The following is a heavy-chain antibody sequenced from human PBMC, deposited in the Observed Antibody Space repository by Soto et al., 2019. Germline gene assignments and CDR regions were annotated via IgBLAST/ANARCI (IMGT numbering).Heavy chain of an antibody. CDR1: GGSFSGYY. Sequence: QVQLQQWGAGLLKPSETLSLTCAVYGGSFSGYYWSWIRQPPGKGLEWIGEINHSGSTNYNPSLNSRDTISVDTSKNQFSLKLSSVTAADTAVYYCAAIVVPAAPALGWFDPWGQGTLVTVSS. J-gene: IGHJ5*02. CDR2: INHSGST. CDR3: AAIVVPAAPALGWFDP. V-gene: IGHV4-34*01. D-gene: IGHD2-2*01.